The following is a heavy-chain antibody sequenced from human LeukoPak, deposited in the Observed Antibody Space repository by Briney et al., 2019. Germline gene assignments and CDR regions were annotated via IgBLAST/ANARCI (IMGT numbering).Heavy chain of an antibody. J-gene: IGHJ4*02. V-gene: IGHV3-7*01. D-gene: IGHD3-9*01. Sequence: GGSLRLSCAASGFTFSNFWMSWVRQAPGKGLEWVANIKQDGSEKYYVDSVKGRFTISRDNAKNSLYLQMNSLRGEDTGLYYCASEDNTGSSAYWGQGTLVTVSS. CDR1: GFTFSNFW. CDR3: ASEDNTGSSAY. CDR2: IKQDGSEK.